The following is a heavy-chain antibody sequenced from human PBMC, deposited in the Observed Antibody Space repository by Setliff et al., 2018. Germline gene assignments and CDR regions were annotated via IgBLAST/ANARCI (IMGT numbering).Heavy chain of an antibody. CDR1: GGPISSHY. CDR2: IYYSGST. V-gene: IGHV4-59*11. CDR3: ARFTGTTPYYYGMDV. Sequence: SETLSLTCTVSGGPISSHYWSWIRQPPGKGLEWIGSIYYSGSTNYNPSLKSRVTVSVDTSKNQFSLKLSSVTAADTAVYYCARFTGTTPYYYGMDVWGQGTTVTVSS. J-gene: IGHJ6*02. D-gene: IGHD1-7*01.